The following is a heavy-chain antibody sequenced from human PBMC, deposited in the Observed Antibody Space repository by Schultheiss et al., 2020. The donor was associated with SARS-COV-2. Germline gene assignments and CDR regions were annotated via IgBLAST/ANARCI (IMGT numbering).Heavy chain of an antibody. CDR2: IYTSGST. D-gene: IGHD5-12*01. J-gene: IGHJ6*02. Sequence: SETLSLTCTVSGGSISSGGYSWSWIRQPAGKGLEWIGRIYTSGSTYYNPSLKSRVTISVDTSKNQFSLKLSSVTAADTAVYYCARVGATIIYYGMDVWGQGTTVTVSS. V-gene: IGHV4-61*02. CDR3: ARVGATIIYYGMDV. CDR1: GGSISSGGYS.